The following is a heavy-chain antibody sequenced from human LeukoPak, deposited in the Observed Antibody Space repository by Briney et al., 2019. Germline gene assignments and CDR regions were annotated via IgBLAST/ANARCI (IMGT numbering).Heavy chain of an antibody. CDR1: GFSISSYW. CDR3: ARLVSTTAYYCDY. D-gene: IGHD4-17*01. J-gene: IGHJ4*02. Sequence: SETLSLTCTVSGFSISSYWWSWIRQPPGKGLEWMGYIYYSGSTNYNPSLKSRVTISLDTSNNQFSLKLSSVTAAGTAVYYCARLVSTTAYYCDYWGQGTLVTVSS. CDR2: IYYSGST. V-gene: IGHV4-59*01.